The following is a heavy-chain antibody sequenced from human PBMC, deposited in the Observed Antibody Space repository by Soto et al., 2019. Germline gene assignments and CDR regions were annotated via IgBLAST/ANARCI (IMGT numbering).Heavy chain of an antibody. Sequence: EAQLEESGGGLVQPGGSLRLSCEASGFTFSIYWMHWVRQLPGKGRVWVSRLNSDGSHTLYVDSVKGRFTISRDNSKNTLYLQMDSLSPEDTGVYYCAGGMAGLDVWGQGPTVTVSS. CDR3: AGGMAGLDV. CDR2: LNSDGSHT. J-gene: IGHJ6*02. CDR1: GFTFSIYW. V-gene: IGHV3-74*01.